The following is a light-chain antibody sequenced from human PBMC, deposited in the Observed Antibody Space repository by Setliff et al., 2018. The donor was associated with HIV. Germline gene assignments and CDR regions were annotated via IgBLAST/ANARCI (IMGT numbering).Light chain of an antibody. CDR1: GKYDF. V-gene: IGLV2-23*02. J-gene: IGLJ1*01. CDR2: EVT. CDR3: CSYAGSKAFDV. Sequence: GKYDFVSWYRQYPGKAPELTIYEVTKRPSGVSKRFSGSKSGNAASLTISGLHPDDEADYYCCSYAGSKAFDVFGTGTKV.